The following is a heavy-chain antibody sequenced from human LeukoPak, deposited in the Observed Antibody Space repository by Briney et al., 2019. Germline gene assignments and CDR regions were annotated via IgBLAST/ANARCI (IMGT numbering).Heavy chain of an antibody. CDR3: ASVKFHSFDY. CDR1: GVSVSSYY. CDR2: IYSSGST. V-gene: IGHV4-59*02. Sequence: PSETLPLTCTVSGVSVSSYYWSWIRQPPGKGLEWIGYIYSSGSTNYNPSLESRVTISVDTSKNHFSLKLSSVTAADTAVYYCASVKFHSFDYWGRGTLVTVSS. J-gene: IGHJ4*02.